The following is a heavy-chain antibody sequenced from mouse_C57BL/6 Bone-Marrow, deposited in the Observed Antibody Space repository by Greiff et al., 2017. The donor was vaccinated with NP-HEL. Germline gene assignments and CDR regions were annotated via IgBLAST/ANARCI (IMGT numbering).Heavy chain of an antibody. J-gene: IGHJ3*01. CDR1: GYTFTDYY. V-gene: IGHV1-76*01. CDR2: IYPGSGNT. Sequence: VQLQQSGAELVRPGASVKLSCKASGYTFTDYYINWVKQRPGQGLEWIARIYPGSGNTYYNEKFKGKATLTAEKSSSTAYMQLSSLTSEDSAVYFCARRDGYYEVFAYWGQGTLVTVSA. D-gene: IGHD2-3*01. CDR3: ARRDGYYEVFAY.